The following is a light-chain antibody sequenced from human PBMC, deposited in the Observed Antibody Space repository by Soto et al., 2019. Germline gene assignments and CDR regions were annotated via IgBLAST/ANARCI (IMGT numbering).Light chain of an antibody. Sequence: EIVLTQSPGTLSLSPGERATLSCRASQSVSSNLAWYQQKPGQAPRLLIYDASSRATGIPNRFSGSGSETDFTLTISRLEPEDFAVYYCQQDGGSITFGGGTKVE. CDR1: QSVSSN. CDR3: QQDGGSIT. CDR2: DAS. V-gene: IGKV3-20*01. J-gene: IGKJ4*01.